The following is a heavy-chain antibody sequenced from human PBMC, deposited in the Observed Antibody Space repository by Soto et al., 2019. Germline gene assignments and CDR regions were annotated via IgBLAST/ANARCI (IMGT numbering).Heavy chain of an antibody. CDR3: VKGGWLDF. J-gene: IGHJ5*01. CDR1: GFSFSTFE. D-gene: IGHD3-16*01. V-gene: IGHV3-23*01. CDR2: ISDDGSRT. Sequence: EVQLLESGGGLVQPGGSLRLSCAASGFSFSTFEMSWVRQAPGRGLEWVSFISDDGSRTYYADAVKGRFTISRDNSKHTLYLQMNSQTAEDAAMYACVKGGWLDFWGQGTLVTVSS.